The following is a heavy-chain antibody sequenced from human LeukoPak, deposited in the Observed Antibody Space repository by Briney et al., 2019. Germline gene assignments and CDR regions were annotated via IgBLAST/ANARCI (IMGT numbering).Heavy chain of an antibody. D-gene: IGHD2-2*02. Sequence: GGSLRLSCAASGFTFSSYGMHWVRQAPGKGLEWEAVISYDGSNKYYADSVKGRFTISRDNTKNTLYLQMNSLRAEDTAVYYCAKVADCSSTSCYTLDYWGQGTLVTVSS. V-gene: IGHV3-30*18. CDR2: ISYDGSNK. CDR1: GFTFSSYG. CDR3: AKVADCSSTSCYTLDY. J-gene: IGHJ4*02.